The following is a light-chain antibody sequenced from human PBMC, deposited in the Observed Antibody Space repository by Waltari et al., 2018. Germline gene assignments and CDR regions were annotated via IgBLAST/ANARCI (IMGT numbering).Light chain of an antibody. CDR3: QQYYTYPHT. Sequence: DIQMTQFPSTLSASVGGRVTITCRASQSISDWLAWYQQKPGKAPKLLIYKASNLESGVPSRFSGSGSGTEFTRRVNSLQPDDFATYYCQQYYTYPHTFGGGTKVEIK. CDR1: QSISDW. V-gene: IGKV1-5*03. CDR2: KAS. J-gene: IGKJ4*01.